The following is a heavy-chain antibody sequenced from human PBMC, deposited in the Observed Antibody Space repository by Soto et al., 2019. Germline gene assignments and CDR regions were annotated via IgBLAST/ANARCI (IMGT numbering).Heavy chain of an antibody. Sequence: QVQLVQSGAEVKKPGASVKVSCKASGYTFTGYYMHWVRQAPGQGLEWMGWINPNSGGTNYAQKFQGRVTMTRDTSISTAYMELSRLRSDDTAVYYCARDLHSIGYDFWTCMDVWGQGTTVTVSS. CDR3: ARDLHSIGYDFWTCMDV. J-gene: IGHJ6*02. CDR2: INPNSGGT. CDR1: GYTFTGYY. D-gene: IGHD3-3*01. V-gene: IGHV1-2*02.